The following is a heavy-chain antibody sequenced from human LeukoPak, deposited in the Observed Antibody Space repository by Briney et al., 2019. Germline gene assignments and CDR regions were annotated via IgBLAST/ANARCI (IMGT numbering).Heavy chain of an antibody. Sequence: PSETLSLTCTVSGGSISSHYWSWLRQSPERGLEWIGFIYYTGTTRYNPSLRGRVTMSVVSSRNHFSLKLTSMTAADTALYYCARLLNNDNAGDPDTFDMWGQGTMVTVSS. D-gene: IGHD2-21*02. CDR2: IYYTGTT. V-gene: IGHV4-59*11. CDR3: ARLLNNDNAGDPDTFDM. CDR1: GGSISSHY. J-gene: IGHJ3*02.